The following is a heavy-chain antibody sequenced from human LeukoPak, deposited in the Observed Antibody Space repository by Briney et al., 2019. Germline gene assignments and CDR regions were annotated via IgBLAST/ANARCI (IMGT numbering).Heavy chain of an antibody. J-gene: IGHJ6*04. CDR1: GFTFSNYG. CDR2: IRYDGNNK. CDR3: AELGITMIGGV. Sequence: PGGSLRLSCAASGFTFSNYGMHWVRQAPGKGLEWVTFIRYDGNNKYYADSVKGRFTISRDNSKNTLYLQMNSLRAEDTAVYYCAELGITMIGGVWGKGTTVTVSS. D-gene: IGHD3-10*02. V-gene: IGHV3-30*02.